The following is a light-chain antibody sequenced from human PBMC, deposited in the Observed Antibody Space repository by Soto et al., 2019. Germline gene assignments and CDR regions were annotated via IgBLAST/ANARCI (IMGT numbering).Light chain of an antibody. Sequence: DILMTQSPSTLSASVGDRVTITCRASQSISSWLAWYQQKPGKAPKLLIYKASSLESGVPSRFSGSGSGTEFTLTISSLQPDDFATYYCQQYNSHPLTFGGGTKVEIK. V-gene: IGKV1-5*03. J-gene: IGKJ4*01. CDR1: QSISSW. CDR3: QQYNSHPLT. CDR2: KAS.